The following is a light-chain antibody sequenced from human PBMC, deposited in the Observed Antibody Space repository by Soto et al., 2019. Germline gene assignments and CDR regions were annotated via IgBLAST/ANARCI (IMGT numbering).Light chain of an antibody. CDR1: QSVSSNY. Sequence: EIVLTQSPGPLSLSPGERATLSCRASQSVSSNYLAWYQQKPGQAPTLLIYDASSMATGSPDRFSCSGSGTDVTLTISRLEPEDFAVYYCQQYGSSRTFCQGTRVEIK. V-gene: IGKV3-20*01. J-gene: IGKJ1*01. CDR2: DAS. CDR3: QQYGSSRT.